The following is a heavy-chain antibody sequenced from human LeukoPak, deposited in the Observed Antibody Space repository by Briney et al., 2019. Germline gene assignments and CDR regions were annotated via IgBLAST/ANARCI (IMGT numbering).Heavy chain of an antibody. CDR1: GGSISSDSYY. CDR3: ARERVKGLISGTYYPHFDY. V-gene: IGHV4-61*02. J-gene: IGHJ4*02. D-gene: IGHD1-26*01. CDR2: IYTSGST. Sequence: SQTLSLTCTVSGGSISSDSYYWSWIRQPAGKGLEWIGRIYTSGSTNYNPSLKSRVTISVDTSKNQFSLNLRSVTAADTAVYYCARERVKGLISGTYYPHFDYWGQGTLVTVSS.